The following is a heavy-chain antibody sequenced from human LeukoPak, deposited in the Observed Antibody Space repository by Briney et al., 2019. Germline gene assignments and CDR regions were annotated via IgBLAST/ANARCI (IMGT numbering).Heavy chain of an antibody. CDR2: ISGSGGST. J-gene: IGHJ3*01. Sequence: PGGSLRLSCAASGFTLSSYAMSWVRQPPGKGMEWVSAISGSGGSTYYADSGKGRFTISRGNPKNTLYLQMNSLRAADTAVYYCAQGPRGIGPALVLRGAETMVTVSS. D-gene: IGHD3-16*01. V-gene: IGHV3-23*01. CDR3: AQGPRGIGPALVL. CDR1: GFTLSSYA.